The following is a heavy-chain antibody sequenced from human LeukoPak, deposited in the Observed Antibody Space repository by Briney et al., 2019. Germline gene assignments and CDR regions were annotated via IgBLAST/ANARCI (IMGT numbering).Heavy chain of an antibody. D-gene: IGHD3-9*01. Sequence: PGGSLRLSCAASGFTFSDYYMSWIRQAPGKGLEWVSYISSSGSTIYYADSVKGRFTISRDNAKNSLYLQMNSLRAEDTAVYYCARDPILTGYNWFGPWGQGTLVTVSS. CDR3: ARDPILTGYNWFGP. V-gene: IGHV3-11*01. CDR2: ISSSGSTI. J-gene: IGHJ5*02. CDR1: GFTFSDYY.